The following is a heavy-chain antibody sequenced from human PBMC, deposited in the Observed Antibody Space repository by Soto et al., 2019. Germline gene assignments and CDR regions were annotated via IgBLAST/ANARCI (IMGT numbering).Heavy chain of an antibody. CDR2: IHSNGTT. J-gene: IGHJ4*02. V-gene: IGHV4-39*01. CDR1: SRSITSGNYS. Sequence: QLQLHESGPRLVRPSETLSLTCSVSSRSITSGNYSWGWIRQPPGKGLEWLATIHSNGTTYYNPSRRGRITISVDTSKTQFSLDVNCVTAADAAVYYCARHFNRVYGEDEVDLWGQATVVTVSS. CDR3: ARHFNRVYGEDEVDL. D-gene: IGHD2-8*01.